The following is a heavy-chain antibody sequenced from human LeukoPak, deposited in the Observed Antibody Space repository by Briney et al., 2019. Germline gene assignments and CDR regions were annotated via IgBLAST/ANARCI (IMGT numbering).Heavy chain of an antibody. D-gene: IGHD3-16*01. CDR1: GFTFSSHA. V-gene: IGHV3-23*01. CDR2: ISGSGGGT. CDR3: ARHWASRLFDY. J-gene: IGHJ4*02. Sequence: GGSLRLSCAASGFTFSSHAMSWVRQAPGRGLEWVSAISGSGGGTYYADSVKGRFTISRDISKNTLYLEMNSLRAEDTAVYYCARHWASRLFDYWGQGTLVTVSS.